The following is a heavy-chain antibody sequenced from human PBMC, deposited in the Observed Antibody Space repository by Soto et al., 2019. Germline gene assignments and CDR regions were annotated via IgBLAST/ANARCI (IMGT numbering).Heavy chain of an antibody. D-gene: IGHD3-10*01. CDR3: ASSYGSGTRPWDY. Sequence: QVQLVESGGGVVQPGRSLRLSCAASGFTFSSYAMHWVRQAPGKGLEWVAVISYDGSNKYYADSVKGRFTISRDNSKNTLYLQMNSLRAEDTAVYYCASSYGSGTRPWDYWGQGTLVTVSS. J-gene: IGHJ4*02. CDR2: ISYDGSNK. V-gene: IGHV3-30-3*01. CDR1: GFTFSSYA.